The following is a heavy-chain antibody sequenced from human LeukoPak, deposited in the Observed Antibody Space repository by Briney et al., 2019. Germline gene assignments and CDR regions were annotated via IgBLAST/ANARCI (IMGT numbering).Heavy chain of an antibody. CDR3: AKLFPMTLA. V-gene: IGHV3-23*01. CDR2: ISAGGSST. CDR1: GFTFSSHA. D-gene: IGHD3-22*01. J-gene: IGHJ5*02. Sequence: GGSLRLSCAGSGFTFSSHAMSWVRQAPGNGLEWVSSISAGGSSTYYTGSVKGRFTISRDNSKNTPYLQMISLRAEDTAVYYCAKLFPMTLAWGQGTLVIVSS.